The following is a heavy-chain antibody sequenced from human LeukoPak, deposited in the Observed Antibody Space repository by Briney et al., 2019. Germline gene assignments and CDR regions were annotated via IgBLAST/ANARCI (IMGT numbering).Heavy chain of an antibody. D-gene: IGHD1-1*01. CDR3: ARGGTYAAYYYYMDV. J-gene: IGHJ6*03. Sequence: GGSLRLSCAASGFIFSSYAMSGVRQAPGKGLEWVSAIRGSGGSTYYADSVKGRFTISRDNAKKSLYLQMNSLRAEDTAVYYCARGGTYAAYYYYMDVWGTGTTVTVSS. V-gene: IGHV3-23*01. CDR1: GFIFSSYA. CDR2: IRGSGGST.